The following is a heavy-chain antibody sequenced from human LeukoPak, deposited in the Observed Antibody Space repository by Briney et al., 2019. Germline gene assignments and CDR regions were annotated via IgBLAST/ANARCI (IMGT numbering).Heavy chain of an antibody. CDR2: IYYSGST. Sequence: SETLSLTCTVSGGSISSYYWSWIRQPPGKGLEWIGYIYYSGSTNYNPSLKSRVTISVDTSKNQFSLKLSSVTAADTAVYYCANYLTTEDAFDIWGQGTMVTVSS. J-gene: IGHJ3*02. V-gene: IGHV4-59*12. CDR3: ANYLTTEDAFDI. D-gene: IGHD4-11*01. CDR1: GGSISSYY.